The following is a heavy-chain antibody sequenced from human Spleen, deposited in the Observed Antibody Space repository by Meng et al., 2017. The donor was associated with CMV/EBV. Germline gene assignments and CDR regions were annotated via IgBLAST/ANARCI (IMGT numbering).Heavy chain of an antibody. CDR3: ARDGQPIAAAGRGEDYFDY. Sequence: ESAPGLVTASETLSPPCTVSGGSISSYYWSWLRQPAGKGLEWIGRIYTSGSTNYNPSLKSRVTMSVDTSKNQFSLKLSSVTAADTAVYYCARDGQPIAAAGRGEDYFDYWGQGTLVTVSS. J-gene: IGHJ4*02. D-gene: IGHD6-13*01. CDR1: GGSISSYY. V-gene: IGHV4-4*07. CDR2: IYTSGST.